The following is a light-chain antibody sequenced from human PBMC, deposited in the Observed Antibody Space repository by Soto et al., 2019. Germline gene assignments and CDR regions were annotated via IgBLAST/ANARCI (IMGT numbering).Light chain of an antibody. V-gene: IGLV1-51*01. CDR3: GTWDSNLRIVV. CDR1: TSNIGNNY. CDR2: DNH. Sequence: QAVVTQPPSVSAAPGQKVTISCSGGTSNIGNNYVSWFQQLPGTAPKLLIYDNHKRPSGIPDRFSASKSGTSATLAITGLQTGDEADYHCGTWDSNLRIVVFGGGTKLTVL. J-gene: IGLJ2*01.